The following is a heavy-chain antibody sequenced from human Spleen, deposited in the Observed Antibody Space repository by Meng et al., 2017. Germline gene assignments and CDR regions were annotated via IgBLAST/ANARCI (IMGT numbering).Heavy chain of an antibody. D-gene: IGHD3-16*01. CDR3: AGGGNWFNP. J-gene: IGHJ5*02. CDR2: ISEDGTST. V-gene: IGHV3-74*03. CDR1: VFTFREYW. Sequence: EGQLEESGGGLVQPGGALRLSCEAFVFTFREYWMPWARPAPGNGLLWVSSISEDGTSTTYADSVKGRFSISRDNAKNTVCLQMNSVRADDTAVYYCAGGGNWFNPWGQGTLVTVSS.